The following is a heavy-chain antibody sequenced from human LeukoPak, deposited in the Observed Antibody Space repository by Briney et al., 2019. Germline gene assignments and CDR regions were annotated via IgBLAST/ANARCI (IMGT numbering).Heavy chain of an antibody. CDR1: GFTFSSYA. J-gene: IGHJ4*02. Sequence: GVSLRLSCAASGFTFSSYAMSWVRQAPGKGLESVSAISGSGGSTYYADAVKGRFTTSRDNCKNSLYLQMNRLRAADMAVYYCAKGPAIAVAGTAGGYWGQGTLVTVSS. CDR3: AKGPAIAVAGTAGGY. CDR2: ISGSGGST. D-gene: IGHD6-19*01. V-gene: IGHV3-23*01.